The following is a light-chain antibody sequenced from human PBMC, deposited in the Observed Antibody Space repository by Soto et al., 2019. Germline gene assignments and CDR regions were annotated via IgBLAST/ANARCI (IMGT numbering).Light chain of an antibody. CDR3: QQYNSSSLWT. CDR1: QSISTW. J-gene: IGKJ1*01. Sequence: DIQITQSPSTLSASIGDRVTITCRASQSISTWLAWYQQKPGKAPKLLIYKASSLQSGVPSRFSGTGSGTEFTLTITSLQPDDFATYYYQQYNSSSLWTFGQGTKVEIK. CDR2: KAS. V-gene: IGKV1-5*03.